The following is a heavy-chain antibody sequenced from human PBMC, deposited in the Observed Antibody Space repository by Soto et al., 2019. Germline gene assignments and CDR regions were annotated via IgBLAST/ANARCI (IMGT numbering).Heavy chain of an antibody. CDR3: ARDVTAMEALYYYDT. CDR1: GGTLNTYT. J-gene: IGHJ4*02. Sequence: QLQLVQSGAAVKKPGSSVKVSCKASGGTLNTYTISWVRQAPGQGLEWMGSILPFLGSTNYAKKFQGRVTITADQYTSTMELSSLRSEDTAVYFCARDVTAMEALYYYDTWGQGSLVTVSS. D-gene: IGHD5-18*01. CDR2: ILPFLGST. V-gene: IGHV1-69*08.